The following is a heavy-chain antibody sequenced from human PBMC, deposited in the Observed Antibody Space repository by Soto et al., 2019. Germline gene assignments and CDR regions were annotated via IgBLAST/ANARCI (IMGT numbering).Heavy chain of an antibody. CDR2: IYSGGST. D-gene: IGHD6-13*01. Sequence: GGSLRLSCAASGFTVSSNYMSWVRQAPGKGLEWVSVIYSGGSTYYADSVKGRFTISRDNSKNTLYLQMNSLRAEDTAVYYCARGRGRQLAPVGYWGQGTLVTVSS. J-gene: IGHJ4*02. V-gene: IGHV3-66*01. CDR1: GFTVSSNY. CDR3: ARGRGRQLAPVGY.